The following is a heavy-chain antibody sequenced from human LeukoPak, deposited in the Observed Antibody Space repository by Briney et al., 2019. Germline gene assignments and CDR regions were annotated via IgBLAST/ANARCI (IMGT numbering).Heavy chain of an antibody. J-gene: IGHJ3*02. V-gene: IGHV7-4-1*02. Sequence: ASVKVSCKASGYTFTSYSMNWVRQAPGQGLEWLGWINTNTGNPTYAQGFTGRFVFSLDTSVNTAYLQISSLKAGDTAVYYCARVVHPYDYESSGLTYDAFDIWGQGTMVTVSS. CDR3: ARVVHPYDYESSGLTYDAFDI. CDR1: GYTFTSYS. CDR2: INTNTGNP. D-gene: IGHD3-22*01.